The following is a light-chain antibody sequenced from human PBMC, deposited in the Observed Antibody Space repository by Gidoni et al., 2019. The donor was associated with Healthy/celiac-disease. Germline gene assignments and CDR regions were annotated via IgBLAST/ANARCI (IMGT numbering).Light chain of an antibody. Sequence: DIQMTQSPYTLSASGGDRVTITCRASQSISTYLNWYQQKPGQAPNLLIYAASTLQSGVSSRFSGSGSGTDFTLTISRLLPDDFATYYCQQSYSPPWTFGQXTKVEIK. V-gene: IGKV1-39*01. J-gene: IGKJ1*01. CDR3: QQSYSPPWT. CDR2: AAS. CDR1: QSISTY.